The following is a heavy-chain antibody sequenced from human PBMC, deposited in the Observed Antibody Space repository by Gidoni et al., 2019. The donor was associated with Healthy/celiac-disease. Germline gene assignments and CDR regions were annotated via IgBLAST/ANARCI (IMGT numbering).Heavy chain of an antibody. Sequence: EVQLVESGGGLVQPGRSLRLSCSASGFTFADYAMHWVRQAPGKGLEGVSGSSWKSGSIGYADSVKGRFTISRDNAKNSLYLQMNSLRAEDTALYYCAKDNDESIAAGGMDVWGQGTTVTVSS. V-gene: IGHV3-9*01. CDR3: AKDNDESIAAGGMDV. D-gene: IGHD6-6*01. CDR2: SSWKSGSI. CDR1: GFTFADYA. J-gene: IGHJ6*02.